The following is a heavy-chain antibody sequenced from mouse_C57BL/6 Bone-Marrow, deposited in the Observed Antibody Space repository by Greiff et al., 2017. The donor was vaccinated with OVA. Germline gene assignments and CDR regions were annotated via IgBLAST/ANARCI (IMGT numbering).Heavy chain of an antibody. CDR3: ARSTTVVATRDWYFDV. Sequence: VQLKQSGPELVKPGASVKIPCKASGYTFTDYNMDWVKQSHGKSLEWIGDINPNNGGTIYNQKFKGKATLTVDKSSSTAYMELRSLTSEDTAVYYCARSTTVVATRDWYFDVWGTGTTVTVSS. J-gene: IGHJ1*03. CDR1: GYTFTDYN. CDR2: INPNNGGT. V-gene: IGHV1-18*01. D-gene: IGHD1-1*01.